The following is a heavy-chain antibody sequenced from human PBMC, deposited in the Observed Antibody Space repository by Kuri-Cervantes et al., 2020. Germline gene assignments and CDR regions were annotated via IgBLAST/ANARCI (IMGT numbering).Heavy chain of an antibody. CDR3: ARSPAGGYGDYFWGVWSPAGLGGMDV. CDR1: GGSISSGGYY. CDR2: IYYSGST. V-gene: IGHV4-31*11. D-gene: IGHD4-17*01. J-gene: IGHJ6*02. Sequence: LRLSCAVSGGSISSGGYYWSWIRQPPGKGLEWIGYIYYSGSTSYNPSLKSRITISVDTSKSQFSLGLSSVTAADTAVYYCARSPAGGYGDYFWGVWSPAGLGGMDVWGQGTTVTVSS.